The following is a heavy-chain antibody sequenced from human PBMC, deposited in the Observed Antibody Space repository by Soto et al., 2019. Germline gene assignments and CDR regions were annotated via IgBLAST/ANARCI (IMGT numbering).Heavy chain of an antibody. J-gene: IGHJ6*02. D-gene: IGHD6-13*01. CDR3: ARDNGYSSSWSSLAFGMDV. Sequence: GASVKVSCKASGYTFTSYYMHWVRQAPGQGLEWMGGIIPIFGTANYAQKFQGRVTITADESTSTAYMELSSLRSEDTAVYYCARDNGYSSSWSSLAFGMDVRAQRTTVTVSS. CDR1: GYTFTSYY. CDR2: IIPIFGTA. V-gene: IGHV1-69*13.